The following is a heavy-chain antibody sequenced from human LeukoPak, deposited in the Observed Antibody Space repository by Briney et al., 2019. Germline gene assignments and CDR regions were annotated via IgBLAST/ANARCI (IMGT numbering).Heavy chain of an antibody. CDR2: ISSTGSTI. V-gene: IGHV3-11*01. CDR1: GFTFSDYY. D-gene: IGHD5-18*01. J-gene: IGHJ5*02. CDR3: ARVQYIYGYGS. Sequence: GGSLRLSCAASGFTFSDYYMSWIRQAPGKGLEWVSYISSTGSTICYADSVKGRFTISRDNGKNSLSLQMNSLRAEDTAVYYCARVQYIYGYGSWGQGTLVTVSS.